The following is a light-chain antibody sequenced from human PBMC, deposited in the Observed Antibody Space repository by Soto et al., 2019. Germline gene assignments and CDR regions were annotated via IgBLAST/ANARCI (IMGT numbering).Light chain of an antibody. CDR3: QQYGNSPRT. V-gene: IGKV3-20*01. Sequence: EIVLTQSPGTLSLYPGERATLSCRASQSVSSSYLAWYQQKPGQAPRLLIYGASSRATGIPDRFSGSGSGTDFTLIISRLEPEDFAVYYCQQYGNSPRTFGQGTKVDIK. CDR2: GAS. J-gene: IGKJ1*01. CDR1: QSVSSSY.